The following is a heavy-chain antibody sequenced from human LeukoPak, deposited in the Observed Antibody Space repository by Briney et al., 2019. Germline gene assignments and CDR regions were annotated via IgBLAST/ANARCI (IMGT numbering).Heavy chain of an antibody. J-gene: IGHJ4*02. Sequence: SETLSLTCTVSGGSISSSTYYWGWIRQPPGKGLEWIGTIYHSGSTLYNPSLKPRVTISADTSKNQFSLRLSSPTAADTAVYYCARYLSGPSDYWGQGTLVTVSS. V-gene: IGHV4-39*01. CDR1: GGSISSSTYY. CDR3: ARYLSGPSDY. D-gene: IGHD6-25*01. CDR2: IYHSGST.